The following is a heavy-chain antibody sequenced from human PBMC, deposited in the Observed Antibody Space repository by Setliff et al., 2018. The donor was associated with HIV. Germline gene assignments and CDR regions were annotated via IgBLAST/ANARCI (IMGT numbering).Heavy chain of an antibody. J-gene: IGHJ4*02. CDR1: GGSISSYY. D-gene: IGHD3-22*01. V-gene: IGHV4-4*09. CDR3: ARGLSFYDPGGFDY. Sequence: SETLSLTCTVSGGSISSYYWSWMRQPPGKGLEWIGYIYTSGSTNYNPSLKSRVTISVDTSKNQFSLKLSSVTAADTAVYYCARGLSFYDPGGFDYWGQGTLGTVSS. CDR2: IYTSGST.